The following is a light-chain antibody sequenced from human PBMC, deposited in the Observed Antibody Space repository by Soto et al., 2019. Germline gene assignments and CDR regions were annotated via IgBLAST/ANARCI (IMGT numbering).Light chain of an antibody. Sequence: QSVLTQPPSVSAAPGQKVTISCSGSSSNIGNDYVSWFQQFPGAAPKLLIYHSHKRHSGVPDRFSSSTSGTSATLGITGLQTGDEAVYYCGAWDSSLTAGVFGGGTKVTVL. CDR1: SSNIGNDY. CDR2: HSH. J-gene: IGLJ3*02. CDR3: GAWDSSLTAGV. V-gene: IGLV1-51*01.